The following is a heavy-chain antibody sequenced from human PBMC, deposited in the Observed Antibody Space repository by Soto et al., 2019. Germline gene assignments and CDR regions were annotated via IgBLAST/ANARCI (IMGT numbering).Heavy chain of an antibody. CDR3: ARSGTTYFDY. D-gene: IGHD1-7*01. CDR2: INHSGST. CDR1: GGSFSGYY. Sequence: TSETLSLTCAVYGGSFSGYYWSWIRQPPGKGLEWIGEINHSGSTNYNPSLKSRVTISVDTSKNQFSLKLSSVTAADTAVYYCARSGTTYFDYWGQGTLVTVSS. J-gene: IGHJ4*02. V-gene: IGHV4-34*01.